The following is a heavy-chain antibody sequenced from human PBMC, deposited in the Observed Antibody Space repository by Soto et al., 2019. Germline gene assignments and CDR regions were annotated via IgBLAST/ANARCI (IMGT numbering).Heavy chain of an antibody. CDR3: ARDLPLYSNPRPPPYSYYDMDV. V-gene: IGHV3-11*01. CDR2: ISSSGSTI. D-gene: IGHD4-4*01. CDR1: GFTFSDYY. J-gene: IGHJ6*02. Sequence: PGGSLRLCCAASGFTFSDYYMSWIRQAPGKGLEWVSYISSSGSTIYYADSVKGRFTISRDNAKNSLYLQMNSLRAEDTAVYYCARDLPLYSNPRPPPYSYYDMDVWGQGTTVTVSS.